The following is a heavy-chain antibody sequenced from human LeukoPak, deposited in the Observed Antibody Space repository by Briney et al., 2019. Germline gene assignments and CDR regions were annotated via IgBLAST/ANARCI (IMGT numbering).Heavy chain of an antibody. V-gene: IGHV3-30-3*01. CDR3: AREEESDYYYYAMDV. J-gene: IGHJ6*02. Sequence: GRSLRLSCAASGFTFSSYAMHWVRQAPGKGLEWVAVISYDGTNKYYADSVKGRFTISRDNSKNTLYLQMNSLRAEETAVYYCAREEESDYYYYAMDVWGQGTTVTVSS. D-gene: IGHD3-10*01. CDR1: GFTFSSYA. CDR2: ISYDGTNK.